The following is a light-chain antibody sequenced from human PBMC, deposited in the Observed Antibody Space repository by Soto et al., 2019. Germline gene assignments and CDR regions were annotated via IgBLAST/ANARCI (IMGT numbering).Light chain of an antibody. CDR3: VLYMGSGIWV. CDR2: NTN. CDR1: SGSVSASYY. V-gene: IGLV8-61*01. J-gene: IGLJ3*02. Sequence: QAAVTQEPSFSVSPGGTVTLTCGLSSGSVSASYYPSWYQQTPGQAPRTLIYNTNTRSSGVPDRFSGSILGNKAALTITGAQADDDSDYYCVLYMGSGIWVFGGGTKLTVL.